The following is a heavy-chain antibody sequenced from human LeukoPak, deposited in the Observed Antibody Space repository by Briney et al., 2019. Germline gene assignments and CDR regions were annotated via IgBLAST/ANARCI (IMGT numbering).Heavy chain of an antibody. CDR3: VKDPYGMDV. CDR2: ISDNGGSA. V-gene: IGHV3-64D*09. CDR1: GFIFSDYA. Sequence: WGSPTLSCSASGFIFSDYAMHWVRRAPGKGLEYVSGISDNGGSAYYADSVKGRFTISRDSSKNTLYLQMSSLRVEDTALYYCVKDPYGMDVWGQGTTVTVSS. J-gene: IGHJ6*02.